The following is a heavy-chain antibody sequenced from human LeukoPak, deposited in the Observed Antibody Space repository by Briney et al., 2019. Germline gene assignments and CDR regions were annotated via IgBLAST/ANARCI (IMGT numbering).Heavy chain of an antibody. CDR1: GFTFSSFA. Sequence: PGGSLGLSCAASGFTFSSFAMSWVRQAPGKGLEWVSVISGRGDSTYYADSVKGRFTISRDNSKSTVYLQMNSLRAEDTAVYYCARETGDFDSWGQGTLVIVSS. CDR3: ARETGDFDS. CDR2: ISGRGDST. V-gene: IGHV3-23*01. J-gene: IGHJ4*02. D-gene: IGHD7-27*01.